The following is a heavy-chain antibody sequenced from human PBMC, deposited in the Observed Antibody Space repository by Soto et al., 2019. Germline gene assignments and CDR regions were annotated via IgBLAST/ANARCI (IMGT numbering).Heavy chain of an antibody. J-gene: IGHJ4*02. Sequence: QLQLQESGPGLVKPSETLSLTCTVSGGSISSSSYYWGWIRQPPGKGLEWIGSIYYSGSTYYNPSLKSRVTISVDTSKNQFSLKLSSVTAADTAVYYCARLFCFVDHPYFDYWGQGTLVTVSS. D-gene: IGHD3-9*01. V-gene: IGHV4-39*01. CDR3: ARLFCFVDHPYFDY. CDR2: IYYSGST. CDR1: GGSISSSSYY.